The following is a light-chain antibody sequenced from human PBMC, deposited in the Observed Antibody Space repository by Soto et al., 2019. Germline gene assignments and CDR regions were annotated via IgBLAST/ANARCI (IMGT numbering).Light chain of an antibody. Sequence: QSVLTQPASVSGSSGQSITISCSGTNSDIGSYNYVSWYLQHPGKAPKLIVFEVSNRPSGISDRFSGSKSGNTAYLTISGLQTEDEAVYYCSSYTSSSTLDFGTGTKVTVL. CDR1: NSDIGSYNY. J-gene: IGLJ1*01. CDR3: SSYTSSSTLD. V-gene: IGLV2-14*01. CDR2: EVS.